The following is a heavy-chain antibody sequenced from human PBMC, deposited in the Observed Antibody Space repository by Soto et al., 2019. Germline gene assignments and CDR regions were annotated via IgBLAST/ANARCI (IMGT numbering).Heavy chain of an antibody. CDR3: ALRGIAVAGPCSDY. CDR1: GFTFSSYA. D-gene: IGHD6-19*01. CDR2: ISGSGGST. V-gene: IGHV3-23*01. Sequence: PGGSRRLSCAASGFTFSSYAMSWVRQAPGKGLEWVSAISGSGGSTYYADSVKGRFTISRDNSKNTLYLQMNSLRAEDTAVYYCALRGIAVAGPCSDYWREGTQVTVSS. J-gene: IGHJ4*02.